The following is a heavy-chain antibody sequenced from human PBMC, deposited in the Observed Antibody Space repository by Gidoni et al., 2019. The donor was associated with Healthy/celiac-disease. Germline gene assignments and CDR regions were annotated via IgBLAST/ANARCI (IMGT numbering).Heavy chain of an antibody. Sequence: QVQLVQSGAEVKKPGSSVKVPCKASGGPFSSYAISWVRQAPGQGLAWMGGIIPIFGTANYAQKFQGRVTITADKSTSTAYMELSSLRSEDTAVYYCAREGSSSSLDYWGQGTLVTVSS. D-gene: IGHD6-6*01. CDR3: AREGSSSSLDY. V-gene: IGHV1-69*06. CDR1: GGPFSSYA. J-gene: IGHJ4*02. CDR2: IIPIFGTA.